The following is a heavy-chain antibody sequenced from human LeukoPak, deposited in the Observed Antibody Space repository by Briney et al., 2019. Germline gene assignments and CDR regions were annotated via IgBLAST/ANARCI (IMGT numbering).Heavy chain of an antibody. CDR1: GGSISSGGYY. V-gene: IGHV4-31*03. J-gene: IGHJ3*02. CDR3: AREGATTNAFDI. Sequence: SETLSLTCTVSGGSISSGGYYWSWIRQHPGKGLEWIGYIYYSGNTHYNPSLKSRVTISVDTSKNQFSLKLSSVTAADTAVYYCAREGATTNAFDIWGQGTMVTVSS. D-gene: IGHD1-26*01. CDR2: IYYSGNT.